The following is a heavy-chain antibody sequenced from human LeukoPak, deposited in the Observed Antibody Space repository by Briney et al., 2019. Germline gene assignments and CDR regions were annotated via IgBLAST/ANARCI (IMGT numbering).Heavy chain of an antibody. D-gene: IGHD6-19*01. V-gene: IGHV3-7*01. CDR3: ARAAVAGTFDY. CDR2: IKQDGSEK. Sequence: PGGSLRLSCAASGFTFSSYWMSWVRQAPGKGLEWVANIKQDGSEKYYVDSVKGRFTLSRDNAKNSLYLQMNSLRAEDTAVYYCARAAVAGTFDYCGQGTLVTVSS. CDR1: GFTFSSYW. J-gene: IGHJ4*02.